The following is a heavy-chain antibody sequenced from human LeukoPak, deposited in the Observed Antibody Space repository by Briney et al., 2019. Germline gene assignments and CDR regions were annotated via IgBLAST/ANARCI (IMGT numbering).Heavy chain of an antibody. CDR3: AKDILGKENTAFDI. CDR2: ISWNSGSM. D-gene: IGHD1/OR15-1a*01. V-gene: IGHV3-9*01. CDR1: GFTFDDYA. Sequence: PGGSLRLSCAASGFTFDDYAMHWVRQAPGKGLEWVSGISWNSGSMGYADSVKGRFTISRDNAKNSLYLQMNSLRAEDTALYYCAKDILGKENTAFDIWGQGTMVTVSS. J-gene: IGHJ3*02.